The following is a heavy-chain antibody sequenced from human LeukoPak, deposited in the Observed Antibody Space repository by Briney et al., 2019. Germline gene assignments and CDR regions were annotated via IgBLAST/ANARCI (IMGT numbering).Heavy chain of an antibody. Sequence: PGGSLRLSCAASGFTFSSYAMSWVRQAPGKGLEWVSAISGSGGSTYYADSVKGRFTISRDNSKNTLYLQMNSLRAEDTAVYYCAKGVYCSSTSCTYYFDYWGQGTLVTVSS. V-gene: IGHV3-23*01. CDR1: GFTFSSYA. CDR2: ISGSGGST. CDR3: AKGVYCSSTSCTYYFDY. J-gene: IGHJ4*02. D-gene: IGHD2-2*01.